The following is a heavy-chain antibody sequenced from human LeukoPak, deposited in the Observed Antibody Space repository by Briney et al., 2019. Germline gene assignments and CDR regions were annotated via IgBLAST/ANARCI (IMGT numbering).Heavy chain of an antibody. D-gene: IGHD6-13*01. CDR2: IYHSGST. CDR3: ARVLAAAGDAFDI. Sequence: SSETLSITCTVSGGSISSGGYYWSWIRQPPGKGLEWIGYIYHSGSTYYNPSLKSRVTISVDRSKNQFSLKLSSVTAADTAVYYCARVLAAAGDAFDIWGQGTMVTVSS. CDR1: GGSISSGGYY. V-gene: IGHV4-30-2*01. J-gene: IGHJ3*02.